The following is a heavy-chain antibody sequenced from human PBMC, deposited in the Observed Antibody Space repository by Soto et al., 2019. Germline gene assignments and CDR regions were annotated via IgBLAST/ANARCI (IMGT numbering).Heavy chain of an antibody. CDR3: ASHSGSSPEGRYYYGMDV. J-gene: IGHJ6*02. Sequence: QVQLVQSGAEVKKPGSSVKVSCTASGGTFSSYAISWVRQAPGQGLEWMGGIIPIFGTADYAQKFQGRVTITEDESTSTAYMELSSLSSEDTAVYYCASHSGSSPEGRYYYGMDVWGQGTTVTVSS. CDR2: IIPIFGTA. D-gene: IGHD1-26*01. V-gene: IGHV1-69*12. CDR1: GGTFSSYA.